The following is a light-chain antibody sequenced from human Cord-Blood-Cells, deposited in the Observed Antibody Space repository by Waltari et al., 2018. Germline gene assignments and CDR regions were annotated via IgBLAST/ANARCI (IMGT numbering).Light chain of an antibody. V-gene: IGLV1-47*01. CDR3: AAWDDSLSGVV. CDR1: SSNIGSNY. J-gene: IGLJ2*01. CDR2: RNN. Sequence: QSVLTQPHSASGTPGQRVTIPCSGSSSNIGSNYVYWYQQLPGTAPKLLIYRNNQRPSGVPDRFSGSKSGTSASLAISGLRSEDEADYYCAAWDDSLSGVVFGGGTKLTVL.